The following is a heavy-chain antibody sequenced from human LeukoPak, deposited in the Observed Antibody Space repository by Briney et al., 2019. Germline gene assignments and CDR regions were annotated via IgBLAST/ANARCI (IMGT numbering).Heavy chain of an antibody. Sequence: PGGSLRLSCAASGFSFSTYGMHWVRQAPGKGLEWVAVVSSDGSIDYYADSVRGRFTVSRDNSKNTLYLQMNSLRAEDTAVYYCAKDTGSSPYYFDYWGQGTLVTVSS. J-gene: IGHJ4*02. CDR3: AKDTGSSPYYFDY. V-gene: IGHV3-30*18. CDR2: VSSDGSID. CDR1: GFSFSTYG. D-gene: IGHD6-6*01.